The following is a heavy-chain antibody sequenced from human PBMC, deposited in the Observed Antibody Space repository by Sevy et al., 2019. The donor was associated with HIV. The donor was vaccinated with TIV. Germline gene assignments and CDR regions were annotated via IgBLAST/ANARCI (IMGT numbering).Heavy chain of an antibody. Sequence: GGYLRLSCVASGFTFRTHSMNWVRQAPGKGLERISFISGSGSTISYADSVKGRFTDTRDNAQNSLSLQMNSLRDEDTAVYYCAREPGDSSSSDFYYYGMDVWGQGTTVTVSS. CDR1: GFTFRTHS. V-gene: IGHV3-48*02. CDR2: ISGSGSTI. CDR3: AREPGDSSSSDFYYYGMDV. J-gene: IGHJ6*02. D-gene: IGHD6-6*01.